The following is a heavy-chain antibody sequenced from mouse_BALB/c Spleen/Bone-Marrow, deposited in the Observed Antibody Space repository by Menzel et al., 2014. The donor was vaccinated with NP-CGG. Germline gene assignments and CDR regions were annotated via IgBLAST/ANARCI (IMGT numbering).Heavy chain of an antibody. CDR3: ATMITDSYFDV. D-gene: IGHD2-4*01. CDR1: GFNIKDTY. Sequence: EVKLVESGAELVKPGASVKLSCTASGFNIKDTYMHWVKQRPEQGLEWIGRIDPANGNTKYDPKFQGKATITADTSSNTAYLQLSSLTSEDTAVYYCATMITDSYFDVWGAGTTVTVSS. CDR2: IDPANGNT. J-gene: IGHJ1*01. V-gene: IGHV14-3*02.